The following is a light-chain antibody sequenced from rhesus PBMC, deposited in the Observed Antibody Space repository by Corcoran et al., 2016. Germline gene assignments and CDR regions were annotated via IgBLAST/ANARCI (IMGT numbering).Light chain of an antibody. CDR1: EIIGNN. V-gene: IGKV3-40*03. CDR3: QHYNDLFPVT. CDR2: SAY. J-gene: IGKJ4*01. Sequence: EIVMTQSPATLSLSPGQTATLSCRASEIIGNNLAWYQQKPGQAPNLLVHSAYFRATGIPARFSGRGSRTEFTLTIYSLEPEDVGIYHCQHYNDLFPVTFGGGTRVELK.